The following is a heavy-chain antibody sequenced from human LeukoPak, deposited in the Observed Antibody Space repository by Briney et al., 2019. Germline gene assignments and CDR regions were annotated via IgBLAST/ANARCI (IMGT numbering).Heavy chain of an antibody. CDR3: AREVATAGRGLDP. D-gene: IGHD6-13*01. CDR1: GGSISNYY. CDR2: IYPSGSI. V-gene: IGHV4-4*07. Sequence: SETLSLTCTVSGGSISNYYWSWIRQPAGKGLEWIGRIYPSGSINYNPSLKSRVTMSVDTSKNQFSLKLTSVTATDTAVYFCAREVATAGRGLDPWGQGTLVTVSS. J-gene: IGHJ5*02.